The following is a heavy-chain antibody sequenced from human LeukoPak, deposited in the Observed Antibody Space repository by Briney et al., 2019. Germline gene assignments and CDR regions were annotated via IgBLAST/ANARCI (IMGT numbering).Heavy chain of an antibody. D-gene: IGHD5-18*01. CDR3: ASTRERSGYSYGYLPGY. CDR2: INHSGST. J-gene: IGHJ4*02. CDR1: GGSFSGYY. Sequence: SETLSLTCAVHGGSFSGYYWSWIRQPPGKGLEWIGEINHSGSTNYNPSLKSRVTISVDTSKNQFSLKLSSVTAADTAVYYCASTRERSGYSYGYLPGYWGQGTLVTVSS. V-gene: IGHV4-34*01.